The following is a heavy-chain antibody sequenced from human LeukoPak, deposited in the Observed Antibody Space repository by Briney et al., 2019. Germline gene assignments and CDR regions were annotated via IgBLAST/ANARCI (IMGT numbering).Heavy chain of an antibody. D-gene: IGHD5-18*01. V-gene: IGHV1-69*01. Sequence: SAVRVSRKSSVCTLSNYAINWVRQAAGQGLAWVGGIIPIFCTANYQHKFQGRVTITADESTSTAYMSLNSLRFEDTAIYYCARASSDDTALATHLAYWGQGTLVTVSS. J-gene: IGHJ4*02. CDR3: ARASSDDTALATHLAY. CDR2: IIPIFCTA. CDR1: VCTLSNYA.